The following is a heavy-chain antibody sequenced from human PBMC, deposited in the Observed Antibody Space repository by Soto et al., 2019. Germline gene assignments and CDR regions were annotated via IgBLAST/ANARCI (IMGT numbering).Heavy chain of an antibody. CDR1: GFSLSTSGVG. V-gene: IGHV2-5*02. Sequence: QITLKESGPTLVKPTQTLTLTCTFSGFSLSTSGVGVGWIRQPPGKALEWLALIYWDDDKRHSPSLKSKLTTTKDTPKSQGVLTMTNMDPVDTATYYCAREKDYPSTDGIVVWGQGTTVTVS. D-gene: IGHD4-17*01. J-gene: IGHJ6*02. CDR2: IYWDDDK. CDR3: AREKDYPSTDGIVV.